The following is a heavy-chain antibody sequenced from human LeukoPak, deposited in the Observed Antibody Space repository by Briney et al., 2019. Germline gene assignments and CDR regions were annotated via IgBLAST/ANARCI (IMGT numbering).Heavy chain of an antibody. D-gene: IGHD6-19*01. CDR3: AKVRYSSGWPEFDY. Sequence: PGGSLRLSCVASGFTFSSYGMHWVRQAPGKGPEWVALIPYDGGDKYYVDSVKGRFTISRDNSKNTMYLQMNSLRAEDTAVYYCAKVRYSSGWPEFDYWGQGTLVTVSS. CDR1: GFTFSSYG. CDR2: IPYDGGDK. V-gene: IGHV3-30*18. J-gene: IGHJ4*02.